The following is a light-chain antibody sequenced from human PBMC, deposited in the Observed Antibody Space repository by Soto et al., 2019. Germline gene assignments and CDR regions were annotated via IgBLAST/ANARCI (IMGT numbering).Light chain of an antibody. CDR1: QSVGGH. J-gene: IGKJ5*01. Sequence: EIVLTQSPATLSLSPGERATLSCRASQSVGGHLAWYQQKPGQAPRLLIYDASDRATGIPARFSGSGCETDFTLTISSLEPDDFAVYYCQQRKNWPPSITFGQGTRLEIK. V-gene: IGKV3-11*01. CDR2: DAS. CDR3: QQRKNWPPSIT.